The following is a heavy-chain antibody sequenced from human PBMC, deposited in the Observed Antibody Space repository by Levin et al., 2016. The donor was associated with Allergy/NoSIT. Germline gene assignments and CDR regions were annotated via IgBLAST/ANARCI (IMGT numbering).Heavy chain of an antibody. CDR2: IWYDGNNK. V-gene: IGHV3-33*01. Sequence: GESLKISCVASGFVFSGSAMHWVRQAPGKGLEWVAVIWYDGNNKYYSDSVKGRIIISRDNSKNTLHLQMNSLRAEDTAVYYCARDSGWLLTLTQAPRGMDVWGQGTTVTVSS. D-gene: IGHD5-24*01. J-gene: IGHJ6*02. CDR3: ARDSGWLLTLTQAPRGMDV. CDR1: GFVFSGSA.